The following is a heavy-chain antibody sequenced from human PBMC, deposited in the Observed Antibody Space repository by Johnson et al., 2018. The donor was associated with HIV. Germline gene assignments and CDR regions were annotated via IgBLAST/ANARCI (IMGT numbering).Heavy chain of an antibody. V-gene: IGHV3-13*01. J-gene: IGHJ3*02. CDR1: GFTVSSYD. CDR2: IGTAGDT. CDR3: AKDRGTAMDKDAFDI. Sequence: VQLVESGGGLVHPGGSLRLSCAASGFTVSSYDMHWVRQSTGKGLEWVSAIGTAGDTSYPGSVKGRFTISRDNSKNTLYLQMNSLRAEDTAVYYCAKDRGTAMDKDAFDIWGQGTMVTVSS. D-gene: IGHD5-18*01.